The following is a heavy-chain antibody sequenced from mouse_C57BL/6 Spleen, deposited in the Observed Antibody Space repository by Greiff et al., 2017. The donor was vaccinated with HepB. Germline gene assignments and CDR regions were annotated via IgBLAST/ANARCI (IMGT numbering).Heavy chain of an antibody. Sequence: VQLQQSGAELVRPGASVKLSCKASGYTFTDYYINWVKQRPGQGLEWIARIYPGSGNTYYNEKFKGKATLTAEKSSSTAYMQLSSLTSEDSAVYFCASGLRRSYYFDYWGQGTTLTVSS. V-gene: IGHV1-76*01. J-gene: IGHJ2*01. CDR3: ASGLRRSYYFDY. CDR1: GYTFTDYY. CDR2: IYPGSGNT. D-gene: IGHD2-2*01.